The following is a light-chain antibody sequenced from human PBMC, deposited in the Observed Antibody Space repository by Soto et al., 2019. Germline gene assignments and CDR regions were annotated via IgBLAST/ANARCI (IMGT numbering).Light chain of an antibody. V-gene: IGKV4-1*01. Sequence: DIVMTQSPDSLSVSLGERATINCKSSQSLLYSSNNKNYLAWYQQKPGQPPKLLIYWASTRESGVPDRFSGSGSGTDFALTIRCLQAEDVAVYYCQQYYSTPPAFGLGTKLQI. CDR2: WAS. CDR1: QSLLYSSNNKNY. J-gene: IGKJ2*01. CDR3: QQYYSTPPA.